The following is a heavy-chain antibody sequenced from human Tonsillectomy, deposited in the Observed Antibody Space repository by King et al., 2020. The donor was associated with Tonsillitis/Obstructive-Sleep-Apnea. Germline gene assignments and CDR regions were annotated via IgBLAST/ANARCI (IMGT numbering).Heavy chain of an antibody. CDR1: GGSFSGYY. CDR2: INHSGST. CDR3: ARAPLGTAMVNY. J-gene: IGHJ4*02. V-gene: IGHV4-34*01. Sequence: VQLQQWGAGLLKPSETLSLTCAVYGGSFSGYYWSWIRQPPGKGLEWIGEINHSGSTNYNPSLKSRVTISVDTSKNQFSLKLSSVTAADTAVYYCARAPLGTAMVNYWGQGTLVTVSS. D-gene: IGHD5-18*01.